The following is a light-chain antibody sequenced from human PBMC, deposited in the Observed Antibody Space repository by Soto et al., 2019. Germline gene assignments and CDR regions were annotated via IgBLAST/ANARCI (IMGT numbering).Light chain of an antibody. CDR3: QQISSAPLT. CDR2: AAS. V-gene: IGKV1-39*01. CDR1: QSITTY. J-gene: IGKJ4*01. Sequence: DIQMTQSPSSLSASVGDRVTITCRASQSITTYLNWYRQKPGKAPKLLIYAASSLQSGVPSRLSGSGSETEFTLSISSLQPEDVATYFCQQISSAPLTFGGGTKVDIX.